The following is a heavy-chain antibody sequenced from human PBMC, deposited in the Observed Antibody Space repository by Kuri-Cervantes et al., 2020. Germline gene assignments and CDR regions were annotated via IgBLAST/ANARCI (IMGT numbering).Heavy chain of an antibody. D-gene: IGHD2-2*01. CDR1: GFTVSSNY. CDR2: TYSGGST. Sequence: GGSLRLSCAASGFTVSSNYMSWVRQAPGKGLEWVSVTYSGGSTYYADSVKGRFTITRGNSKNTLYLQMNSLRAEDTAVYYCAREEGDPLLYGMDVWGQGTTVTVSS. J-gene: IGHJ6*02. CDR3: AREEGDPLLYGMDV. V-gene: IGHV3-66*01.